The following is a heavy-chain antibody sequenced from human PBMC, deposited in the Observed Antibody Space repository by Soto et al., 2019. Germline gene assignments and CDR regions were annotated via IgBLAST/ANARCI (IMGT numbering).Heavy chain of an antibody. Sequence: LSLTCTVSSGSISPYYWSWIRQPPGKGLEWIGFIYYTGTTNYNPSLKSRVTISVDTSQNQFSLMLTSVTAADTAVYYCARPRSSGYAGEFVYWGQGILVTVS. CDR1: SGSISPYY. J-gene: IGHJ1*01. D-gene: IGHD3-22*01. V-gene: IGHV4-59*01. CDR3: ARPRSSGYAGEFVY. CDR2: IYYTGTT.